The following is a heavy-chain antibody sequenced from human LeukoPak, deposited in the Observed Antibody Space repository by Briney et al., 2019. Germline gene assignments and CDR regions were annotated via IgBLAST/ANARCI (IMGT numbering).Heavy chain of an antibody. V-gene: IGHV4-59*01. J-gene: IGHJ4*02. Sequence: SETLSLTCTVSGGSITSYYWSWIRQPPGKGLESIGYIYYSGSGSYNPSLESGVTISIDTSKNQFSLKLRSVTAADTAVYYCARDRFGEYFDYWGQGTLVTVSS. CDR2: IYYSGSG. D-gene: IGHD3-10*01. CDR1: GGSITSYY. CDR3: ARDRFGEYFDY.